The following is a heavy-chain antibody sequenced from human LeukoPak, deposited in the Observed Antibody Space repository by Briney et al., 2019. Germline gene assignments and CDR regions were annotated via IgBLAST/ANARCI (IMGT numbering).Heavy chain of an antibody. CDR3: ARESRWSDP. CDR2: IYHSGST. CDR1: GGSISSGGYS. J-gene: IGHJ5*02. V-gene: IGHV4-30-2*01. Sequence: SETLSLTCAVSGGSISSGGYSWSWIRQPPGKGLEWIGYIYHSGSTYYNPSLKSRVTISVDRSKNQFSLKLSSVTAADTAVYYCARESRWSDPWGQGTLVTVSS.